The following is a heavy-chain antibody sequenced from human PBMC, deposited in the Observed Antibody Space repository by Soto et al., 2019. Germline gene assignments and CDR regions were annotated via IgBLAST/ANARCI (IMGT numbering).Heavy chain of an antibody. CDR2: IRPDVSEQ. Sequence: SLTLSCVSSGFTLSSYWLSCLRQAPGKGLEWVANIRPDVSEQDYVGSVKSRFTISRANANNSLSLQINSMRAEDTAVDYCAFGSGNSRFKEWGQGILVTVA. V-gene: IGHV3-7*05. J-gene: IGHJ4*02. D-gene: IGHD3-10*01. CDR3: AFGSGNSRFKE. CDR1: GFTLSSYW.